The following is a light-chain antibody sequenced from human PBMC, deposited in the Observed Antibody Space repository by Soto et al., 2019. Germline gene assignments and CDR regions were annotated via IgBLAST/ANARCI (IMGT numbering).Light chain of an antibody. CDR1: QSISSW. V-gene: IGKV1-9*01. J-gene: IGKJ5*01. Sequence: GDRVTITCRASQSISSWLAWYQQKPGKAPKLLIYAASTLQSEVPSRFSGSGSGTEFTLTISSLQPEDFATYYCQQLNSFPITFGQGTRLEIK. CDR3: QQLNSFPIT. CDR2: AAS.